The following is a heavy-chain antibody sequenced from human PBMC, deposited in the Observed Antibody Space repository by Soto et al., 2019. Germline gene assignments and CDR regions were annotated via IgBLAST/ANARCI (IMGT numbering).Heavy chain of an antibody. CDR2: IYHSGST. D-gene: IGHD1-1*01. Sequence: QLQLQESGSGLVRPSQTLSLTCAVSGGSISSGGYSWNWIRQPPGKGLEWIGYIYHSGSTLYNPSLKSRVXTXVYXSKNQFSLKLSSVTAADTAVYYCARDQLEGNWFDPWGQGTLVTVSS. CDR1: GGSISSGGYS. V-gene: IGHV4-30-2*01. J-gene: IGHJ5*02. CDR3: ARDQLEGNWFDP.